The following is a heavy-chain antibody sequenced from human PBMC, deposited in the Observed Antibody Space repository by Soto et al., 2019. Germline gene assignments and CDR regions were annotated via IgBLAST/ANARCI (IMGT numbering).Heavy chain of an antibody. D-gene: IGHD6-19*01. CDR2: ISGSGGNT. V-gene: IGHV3-23*01. J-gene: IGHJ4*02. CDR3: AKDSRNSGCQDY. Sequence: EVQLLESGGGLVQPGGSLRLSCAASGFSFSSDAMGWVRQAPGKGLDWVSVISGSGGNTYSAESVKGRFTISRNNSKNTLYLQMNSLRAEDTAVYYCAKDSRNSGCQDYWGQGTLVTVFS. CDR1: GFSFSSDA.